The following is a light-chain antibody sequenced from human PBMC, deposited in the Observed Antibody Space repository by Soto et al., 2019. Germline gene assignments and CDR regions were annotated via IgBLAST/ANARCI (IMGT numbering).Light chain of an antibody. V-gene: IGKV3-11*01. J-gene: IGKJ4*01. Sequence: EIVLTQSPATLSLSPGERATLSCRASQSVTDFLAWYQQKPGQAPRLLIYDASNRATGVPARFSGSGSGTDFTLTISSLEPDDSAGYYCQQRSGWPPLTFGGGTKVAIK. CDR3: QQRSGWPPLT. CDR1: QSVTDF. CDR2: DAS.